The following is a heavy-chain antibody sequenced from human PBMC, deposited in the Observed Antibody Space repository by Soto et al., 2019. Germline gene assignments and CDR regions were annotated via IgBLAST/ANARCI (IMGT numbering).Heavy chain of an antibody. D-gene: IGHD3-10*01. J-gene: IGHJ6*02. Sequence: PGGSLRLSCAASGFTVSSNYMSWVRQAPGKGLEWVSVIYSGGSTYYADSVKGRFTISRDNSKNTLYLQMNSLRAEDTAVYYCARTQSLLFGETHYYYYVIDVWGQRTTDTGSS. CDR3: ARTQSLLFGETHYYYYVIDV. CDR2: IYSGGST. V-gene: IGHV3-53*01. CDR1: GFTVSSNY.